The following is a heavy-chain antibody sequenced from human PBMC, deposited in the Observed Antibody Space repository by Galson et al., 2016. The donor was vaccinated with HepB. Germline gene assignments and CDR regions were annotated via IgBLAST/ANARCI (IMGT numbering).Heavy chain of an antibody. V-gene: IGHV2-5*02. CDR1: GFSLPSSGEG. J-gene: IGHJ4*02. D-gene: IGHD2-21*01. Sequence: PALVKPTQTLTLTCTFSGFSLPSSGEGVGWIRQPPGKALEWLSLIYWDGDKRYSPSLKSRLTITADTSKNQVVLTMTNMDPVDTATYYCVHRRRTVVVGTQFDSWGQGILVTVSS. CDR3: VHRRRTVVVGTQFDS. CDR2: IYWDGDK.